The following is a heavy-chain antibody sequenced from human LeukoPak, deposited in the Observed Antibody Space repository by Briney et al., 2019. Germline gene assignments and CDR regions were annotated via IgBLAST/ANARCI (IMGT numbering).Heavy chain of an antibody. CDR3: AKDLRYCSGGSCYSDAFDI. Sequence: GGSLSLSCAASGFTFDDYAMHWVRQAPGKGLEWVSLISGDGGSTYYADSVKGRFTISRDNSKNSLYLQMNSLRTEDTALYHCAKDLRYCSGGSCYSDAFDIWGQGTMVTVSS. CDR1: GFTFDDYA. V-gene: IGHV3-43*02. CDR2: ISGDGGST. D-gene: IGHD2-15*01. J-gene: IGHJ3*02.